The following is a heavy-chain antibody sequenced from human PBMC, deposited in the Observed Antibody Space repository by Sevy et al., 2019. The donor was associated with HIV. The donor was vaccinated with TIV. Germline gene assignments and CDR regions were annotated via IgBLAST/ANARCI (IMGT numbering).Heavy chain of an antibody. CDR1: GYTFTSYG. D-gene: IGHD7-27*01. Sequence: ASVKVSCKASGYTFTSYGISWVRQAPGQGLEWMVWISAYNGNTNYAQKLQGRVTMTTDTSTSTAYMELRSLRSDDTAVYYCARDGYLGTESYYFDYWGQGTLVTVSS. J-gene: IGHJ4*02. V-gene: IGHV1-18*01. CDR3: ARDGYLGTESYYFDY. CDR2: ISAYNGNT.